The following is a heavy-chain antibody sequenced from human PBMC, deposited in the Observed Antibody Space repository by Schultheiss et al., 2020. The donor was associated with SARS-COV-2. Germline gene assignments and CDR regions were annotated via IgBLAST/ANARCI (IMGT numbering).Heavy chain of an antibody. V-gene: IGHV4-31*03. CDR1: GGSISSGDYY. CDR3: ARGLGGHCSSTSCHIGPYYYYGMDV. Sequence: SETLSLTCTVSGGSISSGDYYWSWIRQHPGKGLEWIGYIYHSGSTYYNPSLKSRVTISVDRSKNQFSLKLSSVTAADTAVYYCARGLGGHCSSTSCHIGPYYYYGMDVWGQGTTVTVSS. J-gene: IGHJ6*02. D-gene: IGHD2-2*02. CDR2: IYHSGST.